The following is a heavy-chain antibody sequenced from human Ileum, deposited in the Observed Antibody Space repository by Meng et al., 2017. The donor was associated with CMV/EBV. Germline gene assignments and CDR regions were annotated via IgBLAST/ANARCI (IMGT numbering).Heavy chain of an antibody. CDR1: GFTFTDYF. V-gene: IGHV3-23*03. D-gene: IGHD3-16*02. Sequence: GESLKISCAASGFTFTDYFMIWVRQAPGKGLEWVSVIYSGGSRTYYADSVKGRFTISRDNSKNTLYLQMNSLRAEDTAVYYCAKDIDSDYWGQGTLVTVSS. CDR3: AKDIDSDY. CDR2: IYSGGSRT. J-gene: IGHJ4*02.